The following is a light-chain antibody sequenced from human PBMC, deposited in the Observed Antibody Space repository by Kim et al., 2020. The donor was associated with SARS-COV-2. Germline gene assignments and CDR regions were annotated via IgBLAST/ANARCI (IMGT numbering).Light chain of an antibody. Sequence: ASVGDRVTITCRASQGISNKVAWYQQKPGKVPKRLMYDASVLQSGVPSRFSGSGSGTDFTLTISSLQPEDVATYYCQKCNGPPWTFGQGTKVDIK. J-gene: IGKJ1*01. V-gene: IGKV1-27*01. CDR3: QKCNGPPWT. CDR1: QGISNK. CDR2: DAS.